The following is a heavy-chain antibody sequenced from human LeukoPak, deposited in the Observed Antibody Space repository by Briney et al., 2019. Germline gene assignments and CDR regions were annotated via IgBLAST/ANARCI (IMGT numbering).Heavy chain of an antibody. V-gene: IGHV4-34*01. Sequence: SETLSLTCAVYGGSFIGYYWSWIRQPPGKGLEWIGEINHSGSTNYNPSLKSRVTISVDTSKNQFSLKLSSVTAADTAVYYCARRDNSGWYRDYWGQGTLVTVSS. D-gene: IGHD6-19*01. CDR1: GGSFIGYY. J-gene: IGHJ4*02. CDR2: INHSGST. CDR3: ARRDNSGWYRDY.